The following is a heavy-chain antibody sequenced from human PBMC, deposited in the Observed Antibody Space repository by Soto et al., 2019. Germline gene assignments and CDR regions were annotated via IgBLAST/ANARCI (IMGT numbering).Heavy chain of an antibody. D-gene: IGHD3-10*01. Sequence: HPGGSLRLSCAASGFIFNSYGMHWVRQAPGKGLEWVAVIWSDGSKKYYADSVKGRFTISRDSSENTLYLQMNSLRAEDTAVYFCVRDYFGSGSFLSDSWGQGTLVTVSS. J-gene: IGHJ4*02. CDR3: VRDYFGSGSFLSDS. CDR1: GFIFNSYG. V-gene: IGHV3-33*01. CDR2: IWSDGSKK.